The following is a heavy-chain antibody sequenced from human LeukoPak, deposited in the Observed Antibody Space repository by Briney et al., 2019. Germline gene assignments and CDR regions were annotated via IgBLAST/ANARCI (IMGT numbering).Heavy chain of an antibody. CDR2: IESDGAST. D-gene: IGHD5-18*01. CDR1: GFTFSTYW. CDR3: ARGYFHGSIDY. Sequence: GGSLRLSCAASGFTFSTYWLHWVRQAPGKGLVWVSRIESDGASTTYADSVKGRFTISRDNAKNTLYLQMNSLRAEDTAVYYCARGYFHGSIDYWGQGTLVTVSS. J-gene: IGHJ4*02. V-gene: IGHV3-74*01.